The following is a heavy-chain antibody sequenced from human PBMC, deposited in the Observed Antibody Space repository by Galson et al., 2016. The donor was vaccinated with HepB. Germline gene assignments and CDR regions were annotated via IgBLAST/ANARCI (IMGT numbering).Heavy chain of an antibody. Sequence: SLRLSCAASGFAFSNYAMSWVRQAPGKGLEWISALSGGGDITYYAHSVKGRFTISRDNSKNTLYLQMNGLRAEDTAVYYCARDDLGGDCISTSCNNSFDPWGQGTLVTVSS. CDR1: GFAFSNYA. CDR3: ARDDLGGDCISTSCNNSFDP. D-gene: IGHD2-2*01. CDR2: LSGGGDIT. J-gene: IGHJ5*02. V-gene: IGHV3-23*01.